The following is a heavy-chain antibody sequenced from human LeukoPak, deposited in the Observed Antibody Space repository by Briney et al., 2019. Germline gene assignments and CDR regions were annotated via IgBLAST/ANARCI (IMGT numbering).Heavy chain of an antibody. V-gene: IGHV3-11*01. CDR3: ARVRHYPASYFDY. D-gene: IGHD1-26*01. J-gene: IGHJ4*02. CDR1: GFTFSDYY. CDR2: ISSSGSTI. Sequence: GGSLRLSCAASGFTFSDYYMSWIRQAPGKGLEWVSYISSSGSTIYYADSVKGRFTISRDNAKNSLYLQMNSLRAEDTAVYYCARVRHYPASYFDYWGQGTLVTVSS.